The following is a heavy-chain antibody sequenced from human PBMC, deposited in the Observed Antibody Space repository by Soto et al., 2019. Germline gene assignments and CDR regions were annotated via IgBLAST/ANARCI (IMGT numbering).Heavy chain of an antibody. J-gene: IGHJ6*03. CDR3: AREDYDYYYMDV. CDR1: GFTVSSNY. Sequence: EVQLVESGGGLVQPGGSLRLSCAASGFTVSSNYVSWVRQAPGKGLEWVSVIYSGGSTDYADSVKGRFTISRDNSKNTLYLQMNSLRAEDTAVYYCAREDYDYYYMDVWGKGTTVTVSS. V-gene: IGHV3-66*01. CDR2: IYSGGST.